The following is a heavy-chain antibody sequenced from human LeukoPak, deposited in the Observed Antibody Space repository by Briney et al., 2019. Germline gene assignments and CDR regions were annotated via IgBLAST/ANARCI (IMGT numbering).Heavy chain of an antibody. CDR1: GFTFSSYA. CDR2: INHSGST. V-gene: IGHV4-34*01. Sequence: GSLRLSCAASGFTFSSYAMSWIRQPPGKGLEWIGEINHSGSTNYNPSLKSRVTISVDTSKNQFSLKLSSVTAADTAAYYCARTLRVVVPAATYYFDYWGQGTLVTVSS. CDR3: ARTLRVVVPAATYYFDY. D-gene: IGHD2-2*01. J-gene: IGHJ4*02.